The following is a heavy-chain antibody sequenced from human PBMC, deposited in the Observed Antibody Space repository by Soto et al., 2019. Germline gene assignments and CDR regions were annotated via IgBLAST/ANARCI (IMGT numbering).Heavy chain of an antibody. CDR2: IKSKNDGWTT. CDR1: GFTFSNAW. CDR3: TTGYLFKPYDYVWGSYRYYRPTYGMDV. Sequence: PGGSLRLSCAASGFTFSNAWMNWVRQAPGKGLEWVGRIKSKNDGWTTDYAAPVKGRFSISRDDSKNTLYLQINSLKTEDTAVYYCTTGYLFKPYDYVWGSYRYYRPTYGMDVWGQGTTVTVSS. J-gene: IGHJ6*02. V-gene: IGHV3-15*07. D-gene: IGHD3-16*02.